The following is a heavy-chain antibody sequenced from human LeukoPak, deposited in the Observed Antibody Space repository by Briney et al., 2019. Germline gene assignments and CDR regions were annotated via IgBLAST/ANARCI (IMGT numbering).Heavy chain of an antibody. Sequence: SETLSLTCSVSGGSISSSSYYWGWIRQPPGKGLEWIGSIYYSGSTYYNPSLKSRVTISVDTSKNQFSLKLSSVTAADTAVYYCARQPNNVLLWFGELRTTKDTRYYFDYWGQGTLVTVSS. J-gene: IGHJ4*02. CDR1: GGSISSSSYY. V-gene: IGHV4-39*01. D-gene: IGHD3-10*01. CDR2: IYYSGST. CDR3: ARQPNNVLLWFGELRTTKDTRYYFDY.